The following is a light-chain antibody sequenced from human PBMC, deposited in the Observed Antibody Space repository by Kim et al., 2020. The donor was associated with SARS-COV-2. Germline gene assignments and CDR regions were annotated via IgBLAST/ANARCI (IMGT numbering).Light chain of an antibody. CDR1: QSGGSSY. J-gene: IGKJ1*01. V-gene: IGKV3-20*01. CDR3: QQYDSSPRA. Sequence: PGESTALACWASQSGGSSYLAWYQQKPGQAPRLLIYGASTRATGIPARFSGSGSGTDFTLTISRLESEDFAVYYCQQYDSSPRAFGQGTKVDIK. CDR2: GAS.